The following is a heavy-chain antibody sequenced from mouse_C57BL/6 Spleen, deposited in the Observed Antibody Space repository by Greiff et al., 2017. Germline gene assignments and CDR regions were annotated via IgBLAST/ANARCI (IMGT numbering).Heavy chain of an antibody. CDR1: GFTFSSYT. V-gene: IGHV5-9*01. CDR2: ISGGGGNT. J-gene: IGHJ2*01. D-gene: IGHD2-3*01. Sequence: EVQGVESGGGLVKPGGSLKLSCAASGFTFSSYTMSWVRQTPEKRLEWVATISGGGGNTYYPDSVKGRFTISRDNAKNTLYLQMSRLRSEDTALYYCARQDGYPYYFDYWGQGTTLTVSS. CDR3: ARQDGYPYYFDY.